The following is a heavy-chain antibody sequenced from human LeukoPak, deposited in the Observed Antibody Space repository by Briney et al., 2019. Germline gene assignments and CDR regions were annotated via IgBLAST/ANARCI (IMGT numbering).Heavy chain of an antibody. CDR2: MNPNSGNA. V-gene: IGHV1-8*01. CDR3: ARGLRWSRNWFDP. CDR1: GYTFINYD. D-gene: IGHD5-24*01. Sequence: GASVKVSCKASGYTFINYDINWVRQAPGQGLQWMGWMNPNSGNAAYAQKFQGRVTMTRNTSITTAYMELSSLRSEDTAVYYCARGLRWSRNWFDPWGQGTLVTVSS. J-gene: IGHJ5*02.